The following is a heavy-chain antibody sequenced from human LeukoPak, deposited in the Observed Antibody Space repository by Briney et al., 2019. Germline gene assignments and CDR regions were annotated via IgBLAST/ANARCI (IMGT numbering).Heavy chain of an antibody. CDR2: IYHSGST. CDR1: GYSISSGYY. CDR3: ATEVGGGQGIFDY. Sequence: SETLSLTCTVSGYSISSGYYWGWIRQPPGKGLEWIGSIYHSGSTYYNPSLKSRVTISVDTSKNQFSLKLSSVTAADTAVYYCATEVGGGQGIFDYWGQGTLVTVSS. V-gene: IGHV4-38-2*02. D-gene: IGHD3-3*01. J-gene: IGHJ4*02.